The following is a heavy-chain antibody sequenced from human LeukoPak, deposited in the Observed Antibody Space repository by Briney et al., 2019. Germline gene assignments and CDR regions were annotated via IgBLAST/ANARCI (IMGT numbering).Heavy chain of an antibody. CDR3: ARSITVNDDAFDI. CDR1: GFTFSSYS. V-gene: IGHV3-48*01. CDR2: ISSSSSTI. D-gene: IGHD3-22*01. J-gene: IGHJ3*02. Sequence: PGGSLRLSCAASGFTFSSYSMNWVRQAPGKGLEWVSYISSSSSTIYYADSVKGRFTISRDNAKNSLYLQMNSLRAEDTAVYYCARSITVNDDAFDIWGQGTMVTVSS.